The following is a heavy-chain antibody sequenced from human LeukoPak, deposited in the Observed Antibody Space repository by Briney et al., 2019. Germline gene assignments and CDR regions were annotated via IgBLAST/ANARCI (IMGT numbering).Heavy chain of an antibody. V-gene: IGHV3-21*01. CDR3: ARSIEAAYFDN. CDR2: ISSGSNDI. J-gene: IGHJ4*02. Sequence: PGGSLRLSCAGSGFTFSSYSMNWVRQAPGKGLEWVSFISSGSNDIYYADSVKGRFTISRDNAKNSLYLEMNSLRAEDTAVYYCARSIEAAYFDNWGQGTLVTVSS. D-gene: IGHD6-13*01. CDR1: GFTFSSYS.